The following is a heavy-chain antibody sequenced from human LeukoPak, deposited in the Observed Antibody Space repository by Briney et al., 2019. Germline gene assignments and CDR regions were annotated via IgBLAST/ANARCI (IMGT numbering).Heavy chain of an antibody. Sequence: GGSLRLSCTASGFAFSSYWMTWVRQAPGKGLEWVANIKHDGNEKYYVDSVVGRLTISRDNAKNSLFQQMNNVRVEDMAVYYCVKGGWIHILDSWGQGTLVTVSS. CDR1: GFAFSSYW. J-gene: IGHJ4*02. CDR2: IKHDGNEK. V-gene: IGHV3-7*01. D-gene: IGHD5-18*01. CDR3: VKGGWIHILDS.